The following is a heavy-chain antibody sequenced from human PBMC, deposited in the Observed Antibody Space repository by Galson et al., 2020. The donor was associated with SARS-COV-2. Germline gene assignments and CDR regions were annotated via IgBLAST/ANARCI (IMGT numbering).Heavy chain of an antibody. CDR2: INHSGST. V-gene: IGHV4-34*01. J-gene: IGHJ6*02. CDR3: ARSSRYGSGSYPRLRYYDGMDV. D-gene: IGHD3-10*01. Sequence: SETLSLTCAVYGGSFSGYYWSWIRQPPGKGLEWIGEINHSGSTNYNPALKSRVTISGDTYKNQFSLKLSCGNAADTAVYYCARSSRYGSGSYPRLRYYDGMDVWGQGTTVSVSS. CDR1: GGSFSGYY.